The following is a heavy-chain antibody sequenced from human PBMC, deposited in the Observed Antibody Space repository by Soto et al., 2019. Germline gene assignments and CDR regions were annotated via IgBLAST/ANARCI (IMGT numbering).Heavy chain of an antibody. J-gene: IGHJ6*02. CDR3: ASQIVVVTATPYGMDV. D-gene: IGHD2-21*02. V-gene: IGHV4-39*01. CDR1: GGSISSSSYY. CDR2: IYYSGST. Sequence: QLQLQESGPGLVKPSETLSLTCTVSGGSISSSSYYWGWIRQPPGKGLEWIGCIYYSGSTYYNPSLKSRVTISVDTSKNQCSLKLSSVTAADTAVYYCASQIVVVTATPYGMDVWGRGTTVTVSS.